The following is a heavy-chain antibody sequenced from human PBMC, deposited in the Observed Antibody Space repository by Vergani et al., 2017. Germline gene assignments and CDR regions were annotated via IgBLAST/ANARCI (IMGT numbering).Heavy chain of an antibody. CDR3: ARATVDAFDI. CDR2: IYTSGST. CDR1: GGPISSGSYY. D-gene: IGHD4-17*01. Sequence: QVQLQESCPGLVKPSQILSLICTVSGGPISSGSYYWSWIRQPAGKGLEWIGRIYTSGSTNYNPSLKSRVTISVDTSKNQFSLKLSSVTAADTAVYYCARATVDAFDIWGQGTMVTVSS. V-gene: IGHV4-61*02. J-gene: IGHJ3*02.